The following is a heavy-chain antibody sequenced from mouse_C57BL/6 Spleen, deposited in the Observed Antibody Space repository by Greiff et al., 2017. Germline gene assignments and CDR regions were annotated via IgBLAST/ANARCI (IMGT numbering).Heavy chain of an antibody. CDR3: TTSYGSRAFDY. CDR2: IDPEDGDT. CDR1: GFNIKDYY. D-gene: IGHD1-1*01. V-gene: IGHV14-1*01. J-gene: IGHJ2*01. Sequence: VQLQQSGAELVRPGASVKLSCTASGFNIKDYYMHWVKQRPEQGLEWIGRIDPEDGDTEYAPKFQGKATMTADTTSNTAYLQLSSLTSEDTAVYYFTTSYGSRAFDYWGQGTTLTVSS.